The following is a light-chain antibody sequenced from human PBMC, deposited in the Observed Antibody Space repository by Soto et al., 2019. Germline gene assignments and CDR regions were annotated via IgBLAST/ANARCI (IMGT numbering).Light chain of an antibody. CDR3: QQSGSSRFT. CDR2: GAS. J-gene: IGKJ3*01. V-gene: IGKV3-20*01. Sequence: EIVLTQSPGTLSLSPGERATLSCRASQSVSSNYLAWYQQKPGQAPGLLIYGASSRATGIPDRFSGSGSGTDFTLTISRLEPEDFAVYYCQQSGSSRFTFGPGTKVDIK. CDR1: QSVSSNY.